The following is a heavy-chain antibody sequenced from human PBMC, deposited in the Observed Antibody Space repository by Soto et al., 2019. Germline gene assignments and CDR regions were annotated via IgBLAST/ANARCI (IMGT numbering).Heavy chain of an antibody. CDR3: ARLLTWADRCAFDI. CDR1: GGSISSYY. Sequence: SETLSLTCTVSGGSISSYYWSWIRQPPGKGLEWIGYIYYSGSTNYNPSLKSRVTISVDTSKNQFSLKLSSVTAADTAVYYCARLLTWADRCAFDIWGQGTMVTVSS. J-gene: IGHJ3*02. D-gene: IGHD3-16*01. V-gene: IGHV4-59*08. CDR2: IYYSGST.